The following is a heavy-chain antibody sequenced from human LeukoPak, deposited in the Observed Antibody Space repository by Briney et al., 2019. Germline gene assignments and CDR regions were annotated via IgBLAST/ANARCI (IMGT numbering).Heavy chain of an antibody. J-gene: IGHJ3*02. D-gene: IGHD6-19*01. CDR2: IYSGGGT. CDR3: ARGPYSSGGNSDGFDI. V-gene: IGHV3-53*01. CDR1: GFTVSSSY. Sequence: GGSLRLSCAASGFTVSSSYMSWVRQAPGKGLEWVSVIYSGGGTYYADSVKGRFTISRDNSKNTLYLQMNSLRAEDTAVYFCARGPYSSGGNSDGFDIWGQGTMVTVSS.